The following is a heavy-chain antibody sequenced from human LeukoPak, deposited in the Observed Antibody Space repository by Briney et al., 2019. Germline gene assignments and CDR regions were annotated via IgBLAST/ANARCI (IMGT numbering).Heavy chain of an antibody. D-gene: IGHD4-17*01. CDR2: FHYSGSA. V-gene: IGHV4-39*01. J-gene: IGHJ5*02. CDR1: GGSLSSNHDY. Sequence: SETLSLTRTVSGGSLSSNHDYWRGIRRSPGRGLKWIGSFHYSGSAKHNPSLRSRVTISIDTSKNHFSLNLNSLTASDTALYYCARHDHSDFGDPIWFDPWGQGTLVTVSS. CDR3: ARHDHSDFGDPIWFDP.